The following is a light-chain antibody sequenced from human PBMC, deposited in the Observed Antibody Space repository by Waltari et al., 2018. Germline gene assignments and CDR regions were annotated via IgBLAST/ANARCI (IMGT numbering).Light chain of an antibody. V-gene: IGLV2-23*01. CDR3: CSYAGSTTPML. CDR2: AGS. Sequence: QSSLIQPSSVSGSPGHSSSIPGNGTNRDVGGDILVPWYQQRPCQAPKLIIFAGSERPSGVSDRFSGSKSGNTASLTVSELQADDEAHYYCCSYAGSTTPMLFGGGTKLTVL. CDR1: NRDVGGDIL. J-gene: IGLJ2*01.